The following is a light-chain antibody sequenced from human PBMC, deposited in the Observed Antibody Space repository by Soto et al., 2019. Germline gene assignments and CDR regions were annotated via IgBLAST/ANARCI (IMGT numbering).Light chain of an antibody. V-gene: IGKV3-15*01. CDR2: GAS. J-gene: IGKJ2*01. Sequence: EIVMTQSPATLSVSPGERATLSCRASQRVSTNLAWYQQKPGQAPRLLIYGASTRATGIPGRFSGSGAETEFTLTHSNLQSEDFAVYYCQQDSDWPPTYTFGQGTKLEIK. CDR3: QQDSDWPPTYT. CDR1: QRVSTN.